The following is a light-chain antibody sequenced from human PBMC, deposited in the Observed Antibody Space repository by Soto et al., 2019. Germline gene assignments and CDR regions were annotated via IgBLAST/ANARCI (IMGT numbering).Light chain of an antibody. J-gene: IGKJ2*01. V-gene: IGKV3-20*01. CDR2: GTS. CDR1: QTVRNSY. CDR3: QQYDDSGAQFT. Sequence: LVLTQSPGTLSLSPGERATLSCRASQTVRNSYLAWYQQKLGQPPRLVLYGTSNRATGIPARFSGRGSRTDFSLIISGLEPEDAAMYFCQQYDDSGAQFTFGQGTKLEIK.